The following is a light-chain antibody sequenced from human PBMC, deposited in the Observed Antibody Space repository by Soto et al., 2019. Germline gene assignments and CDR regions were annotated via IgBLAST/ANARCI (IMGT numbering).Light chain of an antibody. J-gene: IGKJ4*01. CDR3: QQYVNLVT. CDR1: QDISNR. V-gene: IGKV1-33*01. CDR2: DAS. Sequence: DIQMTQSPSSLSASVGDRVTITCQASQDISNRLNWYQQKPGKAPKLLINDASNLEAGVPSRLSGSGSGTDFTFTISSLQPEDIATYYCQQYVNLVTFGGGTKLEIK.